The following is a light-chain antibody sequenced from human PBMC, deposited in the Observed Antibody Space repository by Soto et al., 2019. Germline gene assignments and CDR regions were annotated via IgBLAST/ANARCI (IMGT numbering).Light chain of an antibody. Sequence: DIQMTQSPSSLSASVGDRVTITCQASQSISSYLNWYQQKPGKAPKLLIYAASSLQSGVPSRFSGSGSETEFTLTISRLQPDDFATYFCHSRAFGQGTRLEI. CDR3: HSRA. J-gene: IGKJ5*01. CDR1: QSISSY. V-gene: IGKV1-39*01. CDR2: AAS.